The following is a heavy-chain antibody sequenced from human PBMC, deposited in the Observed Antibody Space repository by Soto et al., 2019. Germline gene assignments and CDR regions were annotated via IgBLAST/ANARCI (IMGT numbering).Heavy chain of an antibody. CDR1: GGSISSYY. J-gene: IGHJ6*02. CDR2: IYYSGST. V-gene: IGHV4-59*01. CDR3: ARETRLAYSSSSSYYYGMDV. D-gene: IGHD6-6*01. Sequence: SETLSLTCTVSGGSISSYYWSWIRQPPGKGLEWIGYIYYSGSTNYNPSLKSRVTISVDTSKNQFSLKPSSVTAADTAVYYCARETRLAYSSSSSYYYGMDVWGQGTTVTVSS.